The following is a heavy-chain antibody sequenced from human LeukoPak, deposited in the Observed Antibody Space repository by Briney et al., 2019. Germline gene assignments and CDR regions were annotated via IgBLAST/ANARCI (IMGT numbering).Heavy chain of an antibody. J-gene: IGHJ6*02. CDR3: ARPRNDILSGFHYYYGLDV. CDR2: ISGSGGST. CDR1: GFTFSIYA. V-gene: IGHV3-23*01. D-gene: IGHD3-9*01. Sequence: GGSLRLSCAASGFTFSIYAMNCVRQAPGKGLEWVSGISGSGGSTYYADSVKGRFTISRDNAKNTLYLQMNSLRAEDTAVYYCARPRNDILSGFHYYYGLDVWGQGTTVTVSS.